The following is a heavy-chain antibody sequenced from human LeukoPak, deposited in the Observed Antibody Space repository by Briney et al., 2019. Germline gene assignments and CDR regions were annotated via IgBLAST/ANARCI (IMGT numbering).Heavy chain of an antibody. V-gene: IGHV4-39*01. CDR1: GGSISSSSYY. J-gene: IGHJ4*02. Sequence: SETLSLTCTVSGGSISSSSYYWGWIRQPPGKGLEWIGNIYYSGSTYYNPSLKSRVTISVDTSKNQFSLKLGSVTAADTAVYYCARHDSSGYYYVRAYFDYWGQGTLVTVSS. D-gene: IGHD3-22*01. CDR3: ARHDSSGYYYVRAYFDY. CDR2: IYYSGST.